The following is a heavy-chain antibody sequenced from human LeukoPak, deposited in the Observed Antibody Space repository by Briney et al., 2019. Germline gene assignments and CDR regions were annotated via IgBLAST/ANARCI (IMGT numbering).Heavy chain of an antibody. CDR1: GGSISSYY. V-gene: IGHV4-4*07. J-gene: IGHJ6*02. Sequence: SETLSLTCTVSGGSISSYYWSWIRQPAGKGLGWIGRIYTSGSTNYNPSLKSRVTMSVDTSKNQFSLKLSSVTAADTAVYYCATTYGNAYYYYGMDVWGQGTTVTVSS. CDR2: IYTSGST. CDR3: ATTYGNAYYYYGMDV. D-gene: IGHD4-11*01.